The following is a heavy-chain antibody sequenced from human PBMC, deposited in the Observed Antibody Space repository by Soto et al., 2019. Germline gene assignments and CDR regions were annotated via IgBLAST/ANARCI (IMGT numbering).Heavy chain of an antibody. J-gene: IGHJ5*01. CDR2: INHSGRV. V-gene: IGHV4-34*01. Sequence: KPAESLSLTGAAYGGSFSGHSWTWIRQSPGKGLEWIGDINHSGRVNYSPSLKSRVTISLDTSKNQFSPTLSAVTAADTAMYYCSTRAYDTNGYYRFDPWGQGTLVTVSS. CDR3: STRAYDTNGYYRFDP. CDR1: GGSFSGHS. D-gene: IGHD3-22*01.